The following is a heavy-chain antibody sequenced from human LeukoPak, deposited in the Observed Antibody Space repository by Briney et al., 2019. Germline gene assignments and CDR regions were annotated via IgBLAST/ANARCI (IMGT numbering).Heavy chain of an antibody. D-gene: IGHD4-17*01. CDR1: GGSINSGSYY. Sequence: SQTLSLTCTVSGGSINSGSYYWSWIRQPAGKGLEWIGRIYTSGSTNYNPSLKSRVTISIDTSKNQFSLNLSSVTAADTAVYYCARVRGDYGSVIWGQGTLVTVSS. V-gene: IGHV4-61*02. J-gene: IGHJ4*02. CDR3: ARVRGDYGSVI. CDR2: IYTSGST.